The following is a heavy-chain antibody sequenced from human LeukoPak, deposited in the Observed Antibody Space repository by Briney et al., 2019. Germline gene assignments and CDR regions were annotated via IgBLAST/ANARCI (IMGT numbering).Heavy chain of an antibody. Sequence: GGSLRLSCAASGFTFSSYGMHWVRQAPGKGLEWVAFIRYDGSNKYYADSVKGRFTISRDNSKNTLYLQMNSLRAEDTAVYYCALSANYYDSSGYYPDYWGQGTLVTVSS. CDR2: IRYDGSNK. J-gene: IGHJ4*02. D-gene: IGHD3-22*01. CDR3: ALSANYYDSSGYYPDY. CDR1: GFTFSSYG. V-gene: IGHV3-30*02.